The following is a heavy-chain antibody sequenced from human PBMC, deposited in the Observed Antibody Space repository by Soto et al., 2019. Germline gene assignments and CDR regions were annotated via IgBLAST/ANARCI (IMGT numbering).Heavy chain of an antibody. CDR1: GYTLTELS. J-gene: IGHJ6*02. D-gene: IGHD3-3*01. CDR2: FDSEDGET. Sequence: ASVKVSCKVSGYTLTELSMHWVRQAPGKGLEWMGGFDSEDGETIYAQKFQGRVTMTEDTSTDTAYMELSSLRSEDTAVYYCATDRKLRFLEWLPLPRHYYYYGMDVWGQGTTVTVSS. CDR3: ATDRKLRFLEWLPLPRHYYYYGMDV. V-gene: IGHV1-24*01.